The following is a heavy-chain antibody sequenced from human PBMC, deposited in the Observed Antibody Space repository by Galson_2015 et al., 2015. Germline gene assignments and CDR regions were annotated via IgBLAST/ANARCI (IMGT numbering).Heavy chain of an antibody. Sequence: SLRLSCAASGFTFSSYAMSWVRQAPGKGLEWVSVISTSGGSTSYADSLKGRSTISRDNSKNTLYMHMNSLRAEDAAVYYCAKAALPSNCFDFWGQGTLVTVSS. CDR2: ISTSGGST. D-gene: IGHD2/OR15-2a*01. CDR3: AKAALPSNCFDF. V-gene: IGHV3-23*01. J-gene: IGHJ4*02. CDR1: GFTFSSYA.